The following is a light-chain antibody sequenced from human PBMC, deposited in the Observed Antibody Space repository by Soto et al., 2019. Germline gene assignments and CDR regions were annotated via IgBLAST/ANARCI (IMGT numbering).Light chain of an antibody. CDR3: SSYTTSNTRQIL. J-gene: IGLJ1*01. V-gene: IGLV2-14*03. Sequence: QSALTQPASGSGSPGQSITISCTGTSSDVGGYNYFSWYQHHPGKAPKLIIYDVSNRPSGVSIRFSGSKSDNTAPRTISGLQPEDEADYHCSSYTTSNTRQILFRTGTTLTVL. CDR1: SSDVGGYNY. CDR2: DVS.